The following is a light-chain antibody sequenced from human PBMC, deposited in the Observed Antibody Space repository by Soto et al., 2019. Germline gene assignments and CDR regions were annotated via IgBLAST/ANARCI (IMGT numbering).Light chain of an antibody. CDR3: QQYNNWPYT. J-gene: IGKJ2*01. CDR1: QSVSSN. CDR2: GAS. V-gene: IGKV3-15*01. Sequence: EIVITQFPATLAVSPGERAALSCRARQSVSSNFAWYQQKPGQAPRLLIYGASSRATGTPARFSGSGSGTEFTLTISSLQSEDFAVYYCQQYNNWPYTFGLGTKLEMK.